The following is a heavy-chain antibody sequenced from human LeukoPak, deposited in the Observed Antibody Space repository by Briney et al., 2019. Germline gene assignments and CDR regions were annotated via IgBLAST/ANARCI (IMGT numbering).Heavy chain of an antibody. CDR3: PSGEWELTS. D-gene: IGHD1-26*01. V-gene: IGHV4-59*01. Sequence: SETLSLTCTGSGGPILTYYWTWIGQPPGRGVDGIGYSYYSGSTNYNPSVKSRVTISVDTCKHQFVLKLASVTAAGRAGCYFPSGEWELTSWGQGTLVTVSS. J-gene: IGHJ4*02. CDR1: GGPILTYY. CDR2: SYYSGST.